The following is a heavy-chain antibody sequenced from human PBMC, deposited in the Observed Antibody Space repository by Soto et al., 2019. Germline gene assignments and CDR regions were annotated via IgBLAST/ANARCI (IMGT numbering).Heavy chain of an antibody. CDR1: GFTVSNNY. CDR3: ATPPGGGGY. CDR2: IYSGGYT. D-gene: IGHD3-10*01. V-gene: IGHV3-53*01. J-gene: IGHJ4*02. Sequence: EVQLVESGGGLIQPGGSLRLSCAVSGFTVSNNYMSWVRQAPGKGLEGVSVIYSGGYTAYGDSVKGRFTISRDNSKNTRFLKMNARGAGPPGVYSLATPPGGGGYWGQGTLVTVSS.